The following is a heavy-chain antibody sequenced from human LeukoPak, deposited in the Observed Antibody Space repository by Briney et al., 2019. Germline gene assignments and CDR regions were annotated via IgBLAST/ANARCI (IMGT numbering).Heavy chain of an antibody. CDR2: IYPGDSDT. Sequence: GESLKISCKGSGYSFTSYWIGRVRQMPGKGLEWMGIIYPGDSDTRYSPSFQGQVTISADKSISTAYLQWSSLKASDTAMYYCARSRPDSSGYLGYFDYWGQGTLVTVSS. CDR3: ARSRPDSSGYLGYFDY. CDR1: GYSFTSYW. V-gene: IGHV5-51*01. D-gene: IGHD3-22*01. J-gene: IGHJ4*02.